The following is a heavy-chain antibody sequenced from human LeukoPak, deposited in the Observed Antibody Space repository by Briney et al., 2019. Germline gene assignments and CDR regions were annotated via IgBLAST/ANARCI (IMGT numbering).Heavy chain of an antibody. Sequence: PSETLSLTCTVSGGSISSYYWSWIRQPPGKGLEWIGYIYYSGSTNYNPSLKSRVTISVDTSKNQFSLKLSSVTAADTAVYYCARGLPGIAAAGPDNFDYWAREPWSPSPQ. CDR3: ARGLPGIAAAGPDNFDY. J-gene: IGHJ4*02. D-gene: IGHD6-13*01. V-gene: IGHV4-59*13. CDR1: GGSISSYY. CDR2: IYYSGST.